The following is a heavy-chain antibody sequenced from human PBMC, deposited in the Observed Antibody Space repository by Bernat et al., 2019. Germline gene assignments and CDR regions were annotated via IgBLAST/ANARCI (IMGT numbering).Heavy chain of an antibody. CDR1: GFTFSSYG. Sequence: QVQLVESGGGVVQPGRSLRLSCAASGFTFSSYGMHWVRQAPGKGLEWVAVISYDGSNKYYADSVKSRFTISRDNSKNTLYLQMNSLRTEDTAVYYCATLRFSGWYERDAFDIWGQGTMVTVSS. D-gene: IGHD6-19*01. J-gene: IGHJ3*02. V-gene: IGHV3-30*03. CDR3: ATLRFSGWYERDAFDI. CDR2: ISYDGSNK.